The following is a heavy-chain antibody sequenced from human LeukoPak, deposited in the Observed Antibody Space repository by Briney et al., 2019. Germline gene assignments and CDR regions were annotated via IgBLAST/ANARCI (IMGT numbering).Heavy chain of an antibody. V-gene: IGHV4-39*01. J-gene: IGHJ6*02. Sequence: PSETLSLTCTVSGGSISSSSYYWAWIRQPPGKGLEWIGTIYSSESTYYNPFLKSRVTISVDTSKNQFSLKLTSVTAADTAVYYCARPNIYYYSMDVWGQGTTVTVSS. CDR3: ARPNIYYYSMDV. CDR2: IYSSEST. D-gene: IGHD2/OR15-2a*01. CDR1: GGSISSSSYY.